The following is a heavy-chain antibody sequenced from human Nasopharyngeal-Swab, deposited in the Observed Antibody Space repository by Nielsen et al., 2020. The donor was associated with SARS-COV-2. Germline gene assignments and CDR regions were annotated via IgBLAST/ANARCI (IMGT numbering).Heavy chain of an antibody. CDR3: APTVTTRYFDY. Sequence: GESLKISCAASGFTFSSYAMSWVRQAPGKGLEWVSAISGSGGSTYYADSVKGRFTISRDNSKNTLYPQMNSLRAEDTAVYYCAPTVTTRYFDYWGQGTLVTVSS. V-gene: IGHV3-23*01. CDR1: GFTFSSYA. J-gene: IGHJ4*02. D-gene: IGHD4-17*01. CDR2: ISGSGGST.